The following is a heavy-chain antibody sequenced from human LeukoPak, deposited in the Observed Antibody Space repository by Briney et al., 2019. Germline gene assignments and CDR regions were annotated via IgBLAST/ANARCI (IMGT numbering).Heavy chain of an antibody. CDR3: AGREGGFDP. Sequence: SETLSLTCTVSGVSNSSTSYFWGWIRQPPGRGLEWIGGIYYSGSTYYNPSLKSRVTISVDSSKNQFSLKLTSVTAADTAVYYWAGREGGFDPWGQGTLVTVSS. J-gene: IGHJ5*02. V-gene: IGHV4-39*01. CDR2: IYYSGST. D-gene: IGHD3-16*01. CDR1: GVSNSSTSYF.